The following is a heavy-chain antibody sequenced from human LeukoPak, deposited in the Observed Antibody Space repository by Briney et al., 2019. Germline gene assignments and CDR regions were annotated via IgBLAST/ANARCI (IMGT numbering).Heavy chain of an antibody. D-gene: IGHD6-13*01. V-gene: IGHV3-23*01. Sequence: GGSLRLSCAASGFTFSSYAVNWVRQTPGKGLEWVSAISGDGGSTYYADSVKGRFTISRDNSKNTLYLQMNSLRAEDTAVYYCARDWRAAGTLYYWGQGTLVTVSS. CDR1: GFTFSSYA. CDR3: ARDWRAAGTLYY. CDR2: ISGDGGST. J-gene: IGHJ4*02.